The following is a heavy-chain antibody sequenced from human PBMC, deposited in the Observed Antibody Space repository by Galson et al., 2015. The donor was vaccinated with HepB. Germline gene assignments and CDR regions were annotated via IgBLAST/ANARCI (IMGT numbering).Heavy chain of an antibody. Sequence: SLRLSCAASGFTFSSYGMHWVRQAPGKGLEWVAVISYDGSNKYYADSVKGRFTISRDNSKNTLYLQMNSLRAEDTAVYYCAKDCFSGFGELLSPLDYWGQGTLVTVSS. J-gene: IGHJ4*02. D-gene: IGHD3-10*01. V-gene: IGHV3-30*18. CDR3: AKDCFSGFGELLSPLDY. CDR2: ISYDGSNK. CDR1: GFTFSSYG.